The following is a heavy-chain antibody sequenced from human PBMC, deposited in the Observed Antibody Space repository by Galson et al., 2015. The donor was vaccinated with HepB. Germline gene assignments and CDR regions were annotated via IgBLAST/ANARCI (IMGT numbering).Heavy chain of an antibody. CDR2: IYTGGSR. CDR1: GFNIGINY. CDR3: ATADYGDYLSI. V-gene: IGHV3-53*05. Sequence: SLRLSCAVSGFNIGINYMTWVRQAPGKGLEWVSIIYTGGSRYYRDSVKGRFTISRDNSKNTLYLQMNSLKSEDTAVYYCATADYGDYLSIWGQGTLVSVSS. D-gene: IGHD4-17*01. J-gene: IGHJ4*02.